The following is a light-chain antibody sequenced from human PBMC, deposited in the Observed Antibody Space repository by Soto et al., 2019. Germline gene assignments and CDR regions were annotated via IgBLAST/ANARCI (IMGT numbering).Light chain of an antibody. J-gene: IGKJ5*01. CDR3: QQYGSSLT. Sequence: EIVLTQSPGTLSLSPGERATLSCRASQSVSSYLAWYQQRPGQAPRLLIYDASNRASGIPARFSGRGSGTDFTLTISSLEPEDFAVYYCQQYGSSLTFGQGTRLEIK. V-gene: IGKV3-11*01. CDR2: DAS. CDR1: QSVSSY.